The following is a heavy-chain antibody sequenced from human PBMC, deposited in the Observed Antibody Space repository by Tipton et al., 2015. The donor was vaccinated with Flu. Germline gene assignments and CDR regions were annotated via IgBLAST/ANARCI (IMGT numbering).Heavy chain of an antibody. J-gene: IGHJ4*02. CDR3: ARERLGEYNSSGYSDS. CDR1: GYSISSGYY. D-gene: IGHD3-22*01. CDR2: LHYSGIT. V-gene: IGHV4-38-2*02. Sequence: TLSLTCAVSGYSISSGYYWGWIRQPPGKGLQWIGTLHYSGITYYNPSLKSRVTISAETSKNQFSLRLNSVTAADTAVYYCARERLGEYNSSGYSDSWGQGGLVTVSS.